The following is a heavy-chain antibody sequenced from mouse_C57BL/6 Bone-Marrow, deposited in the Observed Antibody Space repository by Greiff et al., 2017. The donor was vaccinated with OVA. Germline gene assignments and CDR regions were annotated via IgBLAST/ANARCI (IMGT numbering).Heavy chain of an antibody. J-gene: IGHJ1*03. Sequence: DVMLVESGGGLVQPGGSLSLSCAASGFTFTDYYMSWVRQPPGKALEWLGFIRNKANGYTTEYSASVKGRFTISRDNSQSILYLQMNALRAEDSATYDCARYPISLFITTVVATEWYFDVWGTGTTVTVSS. CDR2: IRNKANGYTT. D-gene: IGHD1-1*01. CDR1: GFTFTDYY. V-gene: IGHV7-3*01. CDR3: ARYPISLFITTVVATEWYFDV.